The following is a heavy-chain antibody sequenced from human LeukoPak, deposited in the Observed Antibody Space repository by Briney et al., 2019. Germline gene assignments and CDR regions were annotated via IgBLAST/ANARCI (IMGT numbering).Heavy chain of an antibody. D-gene: IGHD2-15*01. V-gene: IGHV1-69*13. Sequence: ASVKVSCKASGGTFSSYAISWVRQAPGQGLEWMGGIIPIFGTANYAQKFQGRVTITADESTSTAYMELNSLRSEDTAVYYCAREYCSGGSCYKDAEYFQHWGQGTLVTVSS. CDR3: AREYCSGGSCYKDAEYFQH. CDR1: GGTFSSYA. J-gene: IGHJ1*01. CDR2: IIPIFGTA.